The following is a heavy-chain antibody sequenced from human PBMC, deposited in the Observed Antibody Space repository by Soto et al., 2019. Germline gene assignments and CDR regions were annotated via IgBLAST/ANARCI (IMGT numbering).Heavy chain of an antibody. CDR1: GYTFTSYG. D-gene: IGHD4-17*01. CDR3: ARVHYGEYSTYYFAY. Sequence: QVQLVQSGAEVKKPGASVKVSCKASGYTFTSYGISWVRQAPGQGLEWMGWISAYNGNTNYAQKLQGSVTMTTDTSTSTAYMELRSLRSDDTAVYYCARVHYGEYSTYYFAYWGQGTLVTVSS. J-gene: IGHJ4*02. CDR2: ISAYNGNT. V-gene: IGHV1-18*04.